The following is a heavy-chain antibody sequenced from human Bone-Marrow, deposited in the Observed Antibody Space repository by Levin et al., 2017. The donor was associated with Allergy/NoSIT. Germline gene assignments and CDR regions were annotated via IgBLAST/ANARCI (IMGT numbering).Heavy chain of an antibody. CDR3: AKDHAGY. CDR2: ISGSGDIT. J-gene: IGHJ4*02. Sequence: GGSLRLSCAASGFTFSDYAISWVRQAPGKGLQWVSLISGSGDITYYADSVKGRFTISRDNSKNMLYLQMNSLRAEDTAVYYCAKDHAGYCGQGTLVTVSS. CDR1: GFTFSDYA. V-gene: IGHV3-23*01.